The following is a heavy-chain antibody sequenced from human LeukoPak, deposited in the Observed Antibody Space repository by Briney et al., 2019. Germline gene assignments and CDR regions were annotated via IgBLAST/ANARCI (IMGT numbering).Heavy chain of an antibody. CDR2: IYYRGST. D-gene: IGHD2-2*01. V-gene: IGHV4-59*01. Sequence: WATLSLTCTVYGGSLSSYYRGSIRQHPGKGLEWLGYIYYRGSTSYNPSLKSRVTISVDTSKNQFALKLSSVTAADTALYYCARDLRGSSCYDYWGQGTLVTVSS. J-gene: IGHJ4*02. CDR1: GGSLSSYY. CDR3: ARDLRGSSCYDY.